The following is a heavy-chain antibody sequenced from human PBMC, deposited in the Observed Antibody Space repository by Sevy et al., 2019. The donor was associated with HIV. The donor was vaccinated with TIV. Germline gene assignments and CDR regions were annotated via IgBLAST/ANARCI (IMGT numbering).Heavy chain of an antibody. CDR3: AGENARGRGYS. J-gene: IGHJ4*02. CDR2: IYYNGHI. D-gene: IGHD3-10*01. V-gene: IGHV4-59*08. Sequence: SETLSLTCTVSGGSITSLYGNWIRQPPGKGLEWIANIYYNGHINYNPSLKSRVTLSLDTSKNQFSLRLISVTAADTAMYYCAGENARGRGYSWGQGTLVTVSS. CDR1: GGSITSLY.